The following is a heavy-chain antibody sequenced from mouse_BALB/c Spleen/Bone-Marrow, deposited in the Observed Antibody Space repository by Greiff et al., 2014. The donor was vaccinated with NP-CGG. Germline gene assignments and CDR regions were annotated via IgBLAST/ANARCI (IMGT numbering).Heavy chain of an antibody. D-gene: IGHD2-4*01. CDR1: GFTFSSFG. J-gene: IGHJ4*01. Sequence: EVKLVESGGGLVQPGGSRKLSCAASGFTFSSFGMHWVRQAPEKGLEWVAYISSGSSTIYYADTVKGRFTISRDNPKNTLFLQMTSLRSEDKAMYYCARDDYDYAVDYWGQGTSVTVSS. V-gene: IGHV5-17*02. CDR3: ARDDYDYAVDY. CDR2: ISSGSSTI.